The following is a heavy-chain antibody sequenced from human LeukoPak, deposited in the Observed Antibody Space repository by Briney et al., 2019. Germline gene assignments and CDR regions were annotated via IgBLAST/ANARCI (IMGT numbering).Heavy chain of an antibody. D-gene: IGHD6-6*01. V-gene: IGHV1-69*05. CDR3: ARALPRSAARPYWFDP. CDR2: IIPTFGTA. J-gene: IGHJ5*02. CDR1: GGTFSSYA. Sequence: ASVKVSCKASGGTFSSYAISWVRQAPGQGLEWMGGIIPTFGTANYAQKFQGRVTITTDESTSTAYMELSSLRSEDTAVYYCARALPRSAARPYWFDPWGQGTLVTVSS.